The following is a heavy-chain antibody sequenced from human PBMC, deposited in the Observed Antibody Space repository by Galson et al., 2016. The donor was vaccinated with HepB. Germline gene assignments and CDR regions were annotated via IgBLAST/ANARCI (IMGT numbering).Heavy chain of an antibody. D-gene: IGHD2-2*01. J-gene: IGHJ4*02. Sequence: AIDSAGDTFYPGSVKGRFTISRENAKNSLYLQMNGLRAGDTAVYYCARALLGGGAGGSDTVAVPSAMDHWGQGTLVTVSS. CDR3: ARALLGGGAGGSDTVAVPSAMDH. V-gene: IGHV3-13*01. CDR2: IDSAGDT.